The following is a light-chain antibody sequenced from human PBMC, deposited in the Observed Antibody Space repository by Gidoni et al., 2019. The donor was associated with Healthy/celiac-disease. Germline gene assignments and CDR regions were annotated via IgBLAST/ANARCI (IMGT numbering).Light chain of an antibody. Sequence: SVLTHPPSASGPPGPGVTLSCSGSSSNIGSNYVYWYQQLPGTAPKLLIYRNNQRPSGVPDRFSGSKAGTSASLAISGLRSEDEADYYCAAWDDSLSGYVFGTGTKVTVL. V-gene: IGLV1-47*01. CDR2: RNN. CDR3: AAWDDSLSGYV. J-gene: IGLJ1*01. CDR1: SSNIGSNY.